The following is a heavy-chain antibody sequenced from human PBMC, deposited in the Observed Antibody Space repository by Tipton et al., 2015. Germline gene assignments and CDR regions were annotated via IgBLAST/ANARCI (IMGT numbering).Heavy chain of an antibody. J-gene: IGHJ4*02. CDR2: IYYSGST. CDR3: AGDTWAFDY. V-gene: IGHV4-39*01. CDR1: GGSISSGDYY. Sequence: LRLSCTVSGGSISSGDYYWYWIRQHPGKGLEWIGSIYYSGSTYYNPSLKSRVTISVDTSKNQFSLKLSSVTAADTAVYYCAGDTWAFDYWGQGTLVTVSS. D-gene: IGHD5-18*01.